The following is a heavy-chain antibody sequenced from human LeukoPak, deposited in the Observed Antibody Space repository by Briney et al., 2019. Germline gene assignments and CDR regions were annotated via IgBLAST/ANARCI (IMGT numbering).Heavy chain of an antibody. CDR1: GFTFSDYY. V-gene: IGHV3-11*04. Sequence: GGSLRLSCAASGFTFSDYYMSWIRQAPGKGLEWVSYISSSGSTIYYADSVKGRFTISRDNAKNSLYLQMNSLRAEDTAVYYCARDGGPADYDIWSAYYDYWGQGALVTVSS. CDR2: ISSSGSTI. J-gene: IGHJ4*02. D-gene: IGHD3-3*01. CDR3: ARDGGPADYDIWSAYYDY.